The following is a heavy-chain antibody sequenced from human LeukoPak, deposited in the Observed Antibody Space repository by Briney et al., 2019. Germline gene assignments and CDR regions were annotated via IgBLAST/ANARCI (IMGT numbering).Heavy chain of an antibody. D-gene: IGHD6-19*01. CDR3: ARDLHSSGWYYFDY. CDR1: GYTFTSYD. CDR2: ISAYNGNT. J-gene: IGHJ4*02. V-gene: IGHV1-18*01. Sequence: ASVKVSCKASGYTFTSYDINWVRQAPGQGLEWMGWISAYNGNTNYAQKLQGRVTMTTDTSTSTAYMELRSLRSDDTAVYYCARDLHSSGWYYFDYWGQGTLVTVSS.